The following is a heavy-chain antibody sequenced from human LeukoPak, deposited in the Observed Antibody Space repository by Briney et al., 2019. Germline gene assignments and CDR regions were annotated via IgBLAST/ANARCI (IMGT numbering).Heavy chain of an antibody. Sequence: GGSLRLSCAASGFTFSSYSMNWVRQAPGKGLEWVSSISSSSSYIYYADSVKGRFTISRDNAKNSLYLQMNSLRAEDTAVYYCARAAASDYYYGSGSGVDYWGQGTLVTVSS. CDR1: GFTFSSYS. CDR2: ISSSSSYI. V-gene: IGHV3-21*01. D-gene: IGHD3-10*01. J-gene: IGHJ4*02. CDR3: ARAAASDYYYGSGSGVDY.